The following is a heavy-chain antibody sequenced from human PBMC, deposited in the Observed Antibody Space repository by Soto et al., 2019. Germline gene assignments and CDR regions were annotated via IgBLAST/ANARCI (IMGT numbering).Heavy chain of an antibody. D-gene: IGHD1-26*01. V-gene: IGHV3-15*07. Sequence: GSLRLSCAASGFPFNNAWINWVRQVPGKGLEWVGRVKSKADGGSGDYAAPVKGRFVVSRDDSKDIVYLQMNSLKIEDTGVYYCTTDSRTTLPEIRFDYWGHGTQVPVSS. CDR2: VKSKADGGSG. J-gene: IGHJ4*01. CDR3: TTDSRTTLPEIRFDY. CDR1: GFPFNNAW.